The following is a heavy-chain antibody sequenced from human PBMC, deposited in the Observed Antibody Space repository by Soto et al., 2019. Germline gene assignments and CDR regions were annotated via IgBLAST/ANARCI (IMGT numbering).Heavy chain of an antibody. CDR1: GGLFSSYP. Sequence: AVEVSSKASGGLFSSYPSSWVRQVPGQGLEWMGGIIPVFQTAYYTQRFQGRVTITADESTNTAYMELSSLRSEDTAIYYCARGGNGYTWFNEFWGQGILVTVSS. D-gene: IGHD3-16*01. CDR3: ARGGNGYTWFNEF. V-gene: IGHV1-69*13. J-gene: IGHJ4*02. CDR2: IIPVFQTA.